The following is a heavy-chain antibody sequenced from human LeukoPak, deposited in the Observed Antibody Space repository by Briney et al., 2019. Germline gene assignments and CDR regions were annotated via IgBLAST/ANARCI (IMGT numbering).Heavy chain of an antibody. D-gene: IGHD6-13*01. V-gene: IGHV1-69*04. CDR3: VLSAAASGIDY. Sequence: ASVKVSCKASGYTFTSYGISWVRQAPGQGLEWMGRIIPILGIANYAQKFQGRVTITADKSTSTAYMELSSLRSEDTAVYYCVLSAAASGIDYWGQGTLVTVSS. J-gene: IGHJ4*02. CDR2: IIPILGIA. CDR1: GYTFTSYG.